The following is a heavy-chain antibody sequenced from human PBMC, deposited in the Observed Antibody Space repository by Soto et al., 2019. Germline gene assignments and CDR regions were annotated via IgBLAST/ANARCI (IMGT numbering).Heavy chain of an antibody. CDR3: ARRVNDEGRDYYHYYYMDV. D-gene: IGHD1-1*01. J-gene: IGHJ6*03. CDR2: MNPNSGNT. V-gene: IGHV1-8*01. Sequence: ASVKVSCKASGYTFTSYDINWVRQATGQGLEWMGWMNPNSGNTGYAQKFQGRVTMTRNTSISTAYMELSSLRSEDTAVYYCARRVNDEGRDYYHYYYMDVWGKGTTVTVSS. CDR1: GYTFTSYD.